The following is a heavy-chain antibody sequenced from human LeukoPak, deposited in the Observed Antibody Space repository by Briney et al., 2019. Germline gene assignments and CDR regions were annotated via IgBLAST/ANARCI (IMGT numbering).Heavy chain of an antibody. CDR1: GFTFSSYG. Sequence: HPGGSLRLSCAASGFTFSSYGMHWVRQAPGNGLEWVAFIRYDGSNKYYADSVKGRFTISRDNSKNTLYLQMNSLRAEDTAVYYCAKDRYQLLNYFDYWGQGTLVTVSS. D-gene: IGHD2-2*01. V-gene: IGHV3-30*02. CDR3: AKDRYQLLNYFDY. CDR2: IRYDGSNK. J-gene: IGHJ4*02.